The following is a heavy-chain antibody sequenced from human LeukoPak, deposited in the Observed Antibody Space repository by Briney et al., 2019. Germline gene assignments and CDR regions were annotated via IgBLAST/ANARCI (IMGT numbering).Heavy chain of an antibody. D-gene: IGHD3-3*01. V-gene: IGHV1-2*02. CDR3: ARGPIPIWSGPSDY. CDR2: INPNSGDT. J-gene: IGHJ4*02. Sequence: ASVKVSCKASGYTFTAYSMHWVRQAPGQGLEYMGWINPNSGDTNYAQKLQGRVTMTTDTSTSTAYMELRSLRSDDTAVYYCARGPIPIWSGPSDYWGQGTLVTVSS. CDR1: GYTFTAYS.